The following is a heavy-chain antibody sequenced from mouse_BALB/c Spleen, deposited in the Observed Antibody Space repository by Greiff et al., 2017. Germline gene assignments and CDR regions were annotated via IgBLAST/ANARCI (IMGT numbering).Heavy chain of an antibody. V-gene: IGHV3-2*02. CDR2: ISYSGST. D-gene: IGHD2-3*01. Sequence: EVQLVESGPGLVKPSQSLSLTCTVTGYSITSDYAWNWIRQFPGNKLEWMGYISYSGSTSYNPSLKSRISITRDTSKNQFFLQLNSVTTEDTATYYCARGGYDGYYYAMDYWGQGTSVTVSS. J-gene: IGHJ4*01. CDR1: GYSITSDYA. CDR3: ARGGYDGYYYAMDY.